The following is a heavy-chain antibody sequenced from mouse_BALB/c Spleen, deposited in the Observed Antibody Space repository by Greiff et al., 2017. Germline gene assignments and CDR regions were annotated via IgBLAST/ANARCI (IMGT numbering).Heavy chain of an antibody. J-gene: IGHJ2*01. CDR2: IDPENGDT. Sequence: VQLKQSGAELVRSGASVKLSCTASGFNIKDYYMHWVKQRPEQGLEWIGWIDPENGDTEYAPKFQGKATMTADTSSNTAYLQLSSLTSEDTAVYYCASYGGLLPHYWGQGTTLTVSS. V-gene: IGHV14-4*02. D-gene: IGHD2-3*01. CDR1: GFNIKDYY. CDR3: ASYGGLLPHY.